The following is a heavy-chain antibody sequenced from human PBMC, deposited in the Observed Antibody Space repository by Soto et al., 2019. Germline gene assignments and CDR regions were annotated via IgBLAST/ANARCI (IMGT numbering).Heavy chain of an antibody. V-gene: IGHV3-30*03. D-gene: IGHD5-18*01. CDR2: ISHDGSNE. CDR3: ARSVGYTFTDY. CDR1: GFIFSSSN. Sequence: QVQLVESGGGVVQPGTSLRLSCAASGFIFSSSNMYWVRQAPGKGLEWVAIISHDGSNEYYAGSVRGRFTVSGDNSKYTLFLQMNSLRLEDTALYYCARSVGYTFTDYWGRGTLVTVSS. J-gene: IGHJ4*02.